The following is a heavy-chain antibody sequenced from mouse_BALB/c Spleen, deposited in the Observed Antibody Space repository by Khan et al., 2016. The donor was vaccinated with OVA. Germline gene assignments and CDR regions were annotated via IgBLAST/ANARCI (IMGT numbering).Heavy chain of an antibody. CDR1: GFSLTSYG. D-gene: IGHD2-13*01. Sequence: VQLKQSGPGLVQPSQSLSITCTVSGFSLTSYGVHWVRQSPGKGLEWLGVIWSGGTTDYNADFISRLSISKDNSKSQVFFKMNSLQANDTAIYYCARNGDYVHWYFDVWGAGTTVTVSS. J-gene: IGHJ1*01. V-gene: IGHV2-2*02. CDR3: ARNGDYVHWYFDV. CDR2: IWSGGTT.